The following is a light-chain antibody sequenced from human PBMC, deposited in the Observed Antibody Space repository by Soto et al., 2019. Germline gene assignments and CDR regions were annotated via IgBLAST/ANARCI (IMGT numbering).Light chain of an antibody. CDR2: DAS. V-gene: IGKV1-5*01. CDR1: QSIGNW. CDR3: QHYNSYST. J-gene: IGKJ1*01. Sequence: DIQMTQSPSSLSASVGDRVTITCRASQSIGNWLAWYQQKPGKAPKVLIYDASSLESGVPSRFSGSGSGTEFTLTISSLQPDDFATYYCQHYNSYSTFGQGTKVDIK.